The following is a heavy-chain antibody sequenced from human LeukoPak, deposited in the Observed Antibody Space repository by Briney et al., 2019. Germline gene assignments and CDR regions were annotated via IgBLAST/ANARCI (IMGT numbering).Heavy chain of an antibody. V-gene: IGHV1-18*01. CDR2: ISPYNGNA. D-gene: IGHD5-24*01. Sequence: ASVKVSCKASGYTFTNYGISWVRQAPGQGLEGMGWISPYNGNADYAQKLQGRVTMTADTSTTTAYMELRSLRSDDTAVYYCARGWLQPYWYFDLWGRGTLVTVSS. J-gene: IGHJ2*01. CDR3: ARGWLQPYWYFDL. CDR1: GYTFTNYG.